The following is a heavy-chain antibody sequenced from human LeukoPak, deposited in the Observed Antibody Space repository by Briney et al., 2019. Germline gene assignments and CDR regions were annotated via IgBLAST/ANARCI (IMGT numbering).Heavy chain of an antibody. CDR3: ARAPKNQLPDY. D-gene: IGHD2-2*01. J-gene: IGHJ4*02. Sequence: PGRSLRLSCAASGFTFSNYDIHWVRQAPGKGLEWVALIWYDGTNKNYADSVKGRFTISRDNSKNTLYLQMNSLRAEDTAVYSCARAPKNQLPDYWGQGTLVTVSS. CDR1: GFTFSNYD. V-gene: IGHV3-33*01. CDR2: IWYDGTNK.